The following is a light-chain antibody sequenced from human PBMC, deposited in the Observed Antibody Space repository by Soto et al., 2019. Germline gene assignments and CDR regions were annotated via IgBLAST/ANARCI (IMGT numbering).Light chain of an antibody. J-gene: IGKJ1*01. V-gene: IGKV1-5*03. CDR1: QTISSW. Sequence: DIQMTQSPSTLSGSVGDRVTITCRASQTISSWLAWYQQKPGKAPKLLIYKASTVKSGVPSRFSGSGSGTEFTLTISSLQPDDFATYDCQHYNRYAEAFGQGTKVELK. CDR3: QHYNRYAEA. CDR2: KAS.